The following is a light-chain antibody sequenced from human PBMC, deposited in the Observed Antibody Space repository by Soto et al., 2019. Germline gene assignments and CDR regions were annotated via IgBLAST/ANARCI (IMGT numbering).Light chain of an antibody. CDR2: AAS. Sequence: DIQMTQSPSSLSASVGDRVTITCRASQSIASHLNWYQQKPGKAPKLLIYAASSLQSGVPSRFSGSGSGTDFTLTISSLQPEDFATYSYQPTHSSPLTFGGGTKVEIK. V-gene: IGKV1-39*01. CDR1: QSIASH. CDR3: QPTHSSPLT. J-gene: IGKJ4*01.